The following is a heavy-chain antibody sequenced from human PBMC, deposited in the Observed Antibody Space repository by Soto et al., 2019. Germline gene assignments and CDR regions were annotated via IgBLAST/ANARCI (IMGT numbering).Heavy chain of an antibody. Sequence: SETLSLTCAVSGGSVIDYCWSWIRQPPGKGLEWIGHIYYTGSTNYNPSLRSRVTMSQDPSKNQFSLKRATVKAPGTSVCYCARSGYYGFVYWGQGALVTVSS. CDR3: ARSGYYGFVY. J-gene: IGHJ4*02. CDR2: IYYTGST. D-gene: IGHD3-10*01. CDR1: GGSVIDYC. V-gene: IGHV4-59*02.